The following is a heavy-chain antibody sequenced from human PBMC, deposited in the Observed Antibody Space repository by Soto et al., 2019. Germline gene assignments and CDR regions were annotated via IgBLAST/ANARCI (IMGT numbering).Heavy chain of an antibody. CDR3: ARGRYSSSWELDH. Sequence: QVQLVESGGGVVQPGRSLRLSCAASGFTFSSYGMHWVRQAPGKGLEWVAVIWDDGSNKYYADSVKGRFTISRDNSKNTRYRQMNSLRAEDTAVYYCARGRYSSSWELDHWGQGTLVTVSS. D-gene: IGHD6-13*01. J-gene: IGHJ4*02. CDR2: IWDDGSNK. CDR1: GFTFSSYG. V-gene: IGHV3-33*01.